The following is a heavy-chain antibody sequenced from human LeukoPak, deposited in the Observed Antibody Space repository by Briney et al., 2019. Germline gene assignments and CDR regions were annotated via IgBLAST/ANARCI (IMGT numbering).Heavy chain of an antibody. CDR2: INPNSGGT. Sequence: ASVKVSCKASGYTFTGYYMHWVRQAPGQGLEWMGWINPNSGGTNYAQKFQGRVTMTRDTSTSTAYMELSRLRSDDTAVYYCARASLVISSVAARPRFLLYWGQGTLVTVSS. CDR3: ARASLVISSVAARPRFLLY. D-gene: IGHD6-6*01. CDR1: GYTFTGYY. V-gene: IGHV1-2*02. J-gene: IGHJ4*02.